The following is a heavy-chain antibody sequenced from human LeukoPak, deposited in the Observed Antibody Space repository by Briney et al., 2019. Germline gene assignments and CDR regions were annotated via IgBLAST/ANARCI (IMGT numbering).Heavy chain of an antibody. CDR3: AISYDSSGYYFDY. CDR1: GGTFSSYA. D-gene: IGHD3-22*01. V-gene: IGHV1-69*13. Sequence: SVKVSCKASGGTFSSYAISWVRQAPGQGLEWMGGIIPIFGTANYAQKFQGRVTITADESTSTAYMELSSLRSEDTAVYYCAISYDSSGYYFDYWGQGTLVTVSS. CDR2: IIPIFGTA. J-gene: IGHJ4*02.